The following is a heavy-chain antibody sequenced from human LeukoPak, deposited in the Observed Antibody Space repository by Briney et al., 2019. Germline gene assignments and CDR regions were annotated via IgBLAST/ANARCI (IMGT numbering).Heavy chain of an antibody. CDR2: IIPIFGIT. Sequence: GASVKVSCKASGGTFSSYAISWLRQAPGQGLEWMGRIIPIFGITNYAQKFQGRVTITADKSTSTAYMELSSLRSEDTAVYYCARDRGVVIDTYYSDNYGMDVWGRGTTVTVSS. D-gene: IGHD2-21*01. CDR3: ARDRGVVIDTYYSDNYGMDV. CDR1: GGTFSSYA. J-gene: IGHJ6*02. V-gene: IGHV1-69*04.